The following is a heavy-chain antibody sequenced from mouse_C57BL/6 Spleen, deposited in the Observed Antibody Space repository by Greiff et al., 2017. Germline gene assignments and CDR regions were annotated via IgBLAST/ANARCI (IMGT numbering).Heavy chain of an antibody. CDR3: ARRVDGYYDAMDY. Sequence: VKLQESGPELVKPGASVKISCKASGYAFSSSWMNWVKQRPGKGLEWIGRIYPGDGDTNYNGKFKGKATLTADKSSSTAYMQLSSLTSEDSAVYFCARRVDGYYDAMDYWGQGTSVTVSS. CDR1: GYAFSSSW. V-gene: IGHV1-82*01. J-gene: IGHJ4*01. D-gene: IGHD2-3*01. CDR2: IYPGDGDT.